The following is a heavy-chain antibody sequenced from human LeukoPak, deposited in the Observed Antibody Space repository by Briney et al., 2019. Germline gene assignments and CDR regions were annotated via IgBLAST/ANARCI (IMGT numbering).Heavy chain of an antibody. Sequence: AASVKVSCKVSGYSLTELSMHWVRQAPGKGLEWMGSYDPEDGETIYAQKFQGRVTMTEDTSIDTAYMELSSLRSEDTAVYYRAHGLRYWGQGTLVTVSS. CDR2: YDPEDGET. D-gene: IGHD4-17*01. J-gene: IGHJ4*02. V-gene: IGHV1-24*01. CDR1: GYSLTELS. CDR3: AHGLRY.